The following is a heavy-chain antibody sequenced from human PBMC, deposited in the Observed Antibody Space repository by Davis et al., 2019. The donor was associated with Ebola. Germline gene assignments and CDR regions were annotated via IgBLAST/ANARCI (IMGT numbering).Heavy chain of an antibody. Sequence: GESLKISCAASGFTFSGSAMHWVRQAPGKGLEWVAVIWYDGSNKYYADSVKGRFTISRDNSKNTLYLQMNSLRAEDTAVYYCARVGGFLEWNSAYYYGMDVWGQGTTVTVSS. D-gene: IGHD3-3*01. CDR2: IWYDGSNK. J-gene: IGHJ6*02. CDR3: ARVGGFLEWNSAYYYGMDV. CDR1: GFTFSGSA. V-gene: IGHV3-33*08.